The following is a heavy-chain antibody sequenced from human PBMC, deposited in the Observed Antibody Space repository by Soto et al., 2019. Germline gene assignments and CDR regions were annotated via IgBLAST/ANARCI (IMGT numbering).Heavy chain of an antibody. V-gene: IGHV4-39*01. J-gene: IGHJ3*02. CDR1: GGSISSSSYY. CDR2: IYYSGST. Sequence: QLQLQESGPGLVKPSETLSLTCTVSGGSISSSSYYWGWIRQPPGKGLEWIGSIYYSGSTYYNPSPKSRVTXSXXTSKNPFSLKLSSVTAADAAVYYCASFLPLMAFDIWGQGTMVTVSS. CDR3: ASFLPLMAFDI.